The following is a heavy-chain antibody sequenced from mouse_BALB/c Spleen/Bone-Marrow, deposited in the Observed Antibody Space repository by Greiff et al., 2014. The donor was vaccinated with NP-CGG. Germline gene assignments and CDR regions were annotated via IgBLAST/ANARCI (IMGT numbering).Heavy chain of an antibody. Sequence: EVQLVESGGGLVKPGGSLKLSCAASGFTFSDYYMYWVRQTPEKRLEWVANISDGGSYTYYPDSVKGRFTISRDNAKNNLYLQMSSLKSEDTAMYYCARDYGYAMDYWGQGTSVTVSS. CDR3: ARDYGYAMDY. CDR1: GFTFSDYY. CDR2: ISDGGSYT. J-gene: IGHJ4*01. V-gene: IGHV5-4*02. D-gene: IGHD1-1*01.